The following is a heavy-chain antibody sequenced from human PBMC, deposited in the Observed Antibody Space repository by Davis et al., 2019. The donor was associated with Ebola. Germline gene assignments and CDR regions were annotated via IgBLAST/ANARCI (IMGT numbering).Heavy chain of an antibody. CDR3: ANRGWFGESFDY. CDR2: INPDGSFT. Sequence: PGGSLRLSCAASGFTFSSYWMHWVRQAPGKGLVWVSRINPDGSFTDYADSVKGRFSISRDSTSNTLYLQMNGLRAEDTAVYYCANRGWFGESFDYWGQGTLVTVSS. CDR1: GFTFSSYW. D-gene: IGHD3-10*01. V-gene: IGHV3-74*01. J-gene: IGHJ4*02.